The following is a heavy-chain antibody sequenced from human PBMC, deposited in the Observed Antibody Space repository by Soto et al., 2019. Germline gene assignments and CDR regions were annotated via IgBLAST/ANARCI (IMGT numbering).Heavy chain of an antibody. D-gene: IGHD7-27*01. CDR2: IYSGGST. J-gene: IGHJ4*02. V-gene: IGHV3-53*04. CDR3: ARVTGDAYPFFDY. CDR1: GFTVSSNY. Sequence: GGSLRLSCAASGFTVSSNYMSWVRQAPGKGLEWVSVIYSGGSTYYADSVKGRFTISRHNSKNTLYLQMNSLRAEDTAVYYCARVTGDAYPFFDYWGQGTLVTVSS.